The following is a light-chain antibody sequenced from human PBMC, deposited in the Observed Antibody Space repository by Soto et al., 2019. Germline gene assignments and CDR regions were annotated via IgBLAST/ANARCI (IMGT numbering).Light chain of an antibody. CDR2: MAS. J-gene: IGKJ1*01. V-gene: IGKV1-5*03. Sequence: DIQMTQSPSSLSASVGDRVTITCRASQSISVWLSWYQQKPGKAPKLLIYMASTLESGVPSRFSGSGSGTEFTLTISSLQPDDFATYYCQHYSAYSTFGQGTRVEI. CDR3: QHYSAYST. CDR1: QSISVW.